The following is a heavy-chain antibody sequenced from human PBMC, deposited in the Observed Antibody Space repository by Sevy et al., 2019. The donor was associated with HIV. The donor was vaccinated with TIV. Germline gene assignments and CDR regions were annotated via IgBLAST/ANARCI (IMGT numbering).Heavy chain of an antibody. J-gene: IGHJ5*02. CDR3: ARDRSASYHVSDNWFDP. V-gene: IGHV3-74*01. CDR1: GFTFSSYW. D-gene: IGHD1-26*01. Sequence: GGSLRLSCAASGFTFSSYWMHWVRQVPGKGLVWVSRIKSDGSSTSYADSVKGRFTISRDNAKNTLYLQMNSLRAEDTAVYYCARDRSASYHVSDNWFDPWGQGTLVTVSS. CDR2: IKSDGSST.